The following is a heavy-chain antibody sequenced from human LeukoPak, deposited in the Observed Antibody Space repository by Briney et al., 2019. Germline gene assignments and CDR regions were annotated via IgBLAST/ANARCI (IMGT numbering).Heavy chain of an antibody. J-gene: IGHJ4*02. V-gene: IGHV3-23*01. Sequence: GGSLRLSCAASGFTFSSYAMSWVRQAPGKGLEWVSGITGSSGTTYYGDSVRGRFTISRDNSKNTLYLQMNSLRAEDTAVYYCAKDRNYYYDSSGFDYWGQGTLVTVSS. CDR3: AKDRNYYYDSSGFDY. CDR2: ITGSSGTT. CDR1: GFTFSSYA. D-gene: IGHD3-22*01.